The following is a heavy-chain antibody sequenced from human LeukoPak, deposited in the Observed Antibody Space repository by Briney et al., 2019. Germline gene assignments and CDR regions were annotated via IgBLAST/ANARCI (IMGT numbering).Heavy chain of an antibody. CDR3: TTDVTYYYGSGSYTERGYYYMDV. CDR1: GGSFSGYY. Sequence: ETLSLTCAVYGGSFSGYYWSWVRQAPGKGLEWVGRIKSKTDGGTTDYAAPVKGRFTISRDDSKNTLYLQMNSLKTEDTAVYYCTTDVTYYYGSGSYTERGYYYMDVWGKGTTVTVSS. D-gene: IGHD3-10*01. J-gene: IGHJ6*03. CDR2: IKSKTDGGTT. V-gene: IGHV3-15*01.